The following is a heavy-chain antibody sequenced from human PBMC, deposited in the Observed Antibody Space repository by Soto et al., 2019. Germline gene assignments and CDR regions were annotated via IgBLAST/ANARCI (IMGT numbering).Heavy chain of an antibody. V-gene: IGHV1-46*01. CDR2: INPSGGST. Sequence: ASVKVSCKASGYTFTSYYMHWVRQAPGQGLEWMGIINPSGGSTSYAQKFQGRVTMTRDTSTSTVYMELSSLRSEDTAVYYCAREKEARDDFWSSWGSYNSVGRGSGMDVWGQGTTVTVSS. CDR3: AREKEARDDFWSSWGSYNSVGRGSGMDV. CDR1: GYTFTSYY. J-gene: IGHJ6*02. D-gene: IGHD3-3*01.